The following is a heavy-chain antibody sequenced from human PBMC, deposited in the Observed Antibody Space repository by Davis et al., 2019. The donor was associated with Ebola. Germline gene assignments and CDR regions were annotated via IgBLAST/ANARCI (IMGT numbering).Heavy chain of an antibody. CDR1: GYTLTRYY. D-gene: IGHD2-15*01. CDR2: INPSGGST. Sequence: KVSCKASGYTLTRYYMHWVRQPPGQGLEWMGIINPSGGSTSYAQKFQGRVTMTRDTSTSTVYMELSSLRSEDTAVYYCAREGRYCSGGSCYSYYFDYWGQGTLVTVSS. V-gene: IGHV1-46*01. CDR3: AREGRYCSGGSCYSYYFDY. J-gene: IGHJ4*02.